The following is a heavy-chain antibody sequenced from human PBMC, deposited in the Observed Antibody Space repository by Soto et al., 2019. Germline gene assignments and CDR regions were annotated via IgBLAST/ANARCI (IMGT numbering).Heavy chain of an antibody. CDR3: ARARDYGILTRNFDY. Sequence: SETLSLTCTVSGGSIGSYYWSWIRQPPGKGLEWIGYIYYTGSTNYNPSLKSRVTISVDTSKNQFSLKLSSVTAADTAVYYCARARDYGILTRNFDYWGQGTLVTAPQ. CDR1: GGSIGSYY. D-gene: IGHD3-9*01. J-gene: IGHJ4*02. CDR2: IYYTGST. V-gene: IGHV4-59*01.